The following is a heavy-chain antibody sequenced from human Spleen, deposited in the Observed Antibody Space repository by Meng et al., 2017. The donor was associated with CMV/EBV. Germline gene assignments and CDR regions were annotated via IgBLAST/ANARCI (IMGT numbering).Heavy chain of an antibody. J-gene: IGHJ4*02. Sequence: FRRYAFSWVRQAPVQGLEWMGGIIPIFGTANYAQKFQGRVTITTDESTSTAYMELSSLRSEDTAVYYCARGQAYCSSNSCYSGYFDYWGQGTLVTVSS. CDR3: ARGQAYCSSNSCYSGYFDY. V-gene: IGHV1-69*05. CDR2: IIPIFGTA. CDR1: FRRYA. D-gene: IGHD2-2*01.